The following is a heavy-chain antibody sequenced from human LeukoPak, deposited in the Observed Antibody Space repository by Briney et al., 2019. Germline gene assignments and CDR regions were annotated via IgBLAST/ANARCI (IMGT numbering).Heavy chain of an antibody. CDR2: INHSGSI. D-gene: IGHD3-22*01. V-gene: IGHV4-34*01. Sequence: SETLSLTCAVYGGSFSGYYWSWIRQPPGKGLEWIGEINHSGSINYNPSLKSRVTISVDTSKNQFSLKLSSVTAADTAVYYCARGPQYYYDSSGYYGFDYWGQGTLVTVSS. CDR1: GGSFSGYY. J-gene: IGHJ4*02. CDR3: ARGPQYYYDSSGYYGFDY.